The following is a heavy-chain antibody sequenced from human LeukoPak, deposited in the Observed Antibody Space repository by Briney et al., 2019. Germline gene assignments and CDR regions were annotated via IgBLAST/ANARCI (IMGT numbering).Heavy chain of an antibody. CDR2: IKQDGSEK. J-gene: IGHJ6*02. D-gene: IGHD3-10*01. CDR1: GFTFSSYW. CDR3: AREGGRGSGTFIYYYGMDV. V-gene: IGHV3-7*01. Sequence: PGGSLRLSCAASGFTFSSYWMSWVRQAPGKGLEWVANIKQDGSEKYYVDSVKGRFTISRDNAKNSLYLQMNSLRAEDTAVYYCAREGGRGSGTFIYYYGMDVWGQGTTVTVSS.